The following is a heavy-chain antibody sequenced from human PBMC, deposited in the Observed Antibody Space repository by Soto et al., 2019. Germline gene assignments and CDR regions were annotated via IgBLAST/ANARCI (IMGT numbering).Heavy chain of an antibody. CDR1: GDSITTNGYY. J-gene: IGHJ4*02. D-gene: IGHD2-8*01. CDR3: ARSHYTYGLLIDY. CDR2: VYWTGRT. V-gene: IGHV4-39*01. Sequence: SETLSLTCSVSGDSITTNGYYWGWIRQPPGKGLQWIGNVYWTGRTFSHPSLTSRVFISVDPSKNEFSLRLTSVTAADTAVYYCARSHYTYGLLIDYWGPGTLVTVS.